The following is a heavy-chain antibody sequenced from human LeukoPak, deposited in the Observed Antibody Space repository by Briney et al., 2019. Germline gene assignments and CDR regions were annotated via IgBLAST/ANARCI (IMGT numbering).Heavy chain of an antibody. CDR2: IYYSGST. J-gene: IGHJ6*02. D-gene: IGHD1-1*01. CDR3: ARQGTYYYYGMDV. CDR1: GGSISSSSYY. Sequence: PSETLSLTCTVSGGSISSSSYYWGWIRQPPGKGLEWIGSIYYSGSTYYNPSLKSRVTISVDTSKNQFSLKLSSVTAADTAVYYCARQGTYYYYGMDVWGQGTTVTVSS. V-gene: IGHV4-39*01.